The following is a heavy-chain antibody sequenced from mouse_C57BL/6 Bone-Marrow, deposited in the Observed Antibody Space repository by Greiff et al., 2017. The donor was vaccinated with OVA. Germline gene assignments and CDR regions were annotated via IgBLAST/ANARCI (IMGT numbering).Heavy chain of an antibody. J-gene: IGHJ3*01. CDR2: IYPGSGNT. D-gene: IGHD2-5*01. CDR3: AKYSNYGFAY. V-gene: IGHV1-66*01. Sequence: QVQLQQSGPELVKPGASVKISCKASGYSFTSYYIHWVKQRPGQGLEWIGWIYPGSGNTKYNEKFKGKATLTADTSSSTAYMQLSSLTSEDSAVYYCAKYSNYGFAYWGQGTLVTVSA. CDR1: GYSFTSYY.